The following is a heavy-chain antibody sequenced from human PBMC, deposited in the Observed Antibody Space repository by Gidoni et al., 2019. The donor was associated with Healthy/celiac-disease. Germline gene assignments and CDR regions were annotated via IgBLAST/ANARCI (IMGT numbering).Heavy chain of an antibody. Sequence: EVQLVESGGGLVKPGGSLRLSCAASGFTFSSYSMNWVRQAPGKGLEWVSSISSSSSYIYYADSVKGRFTISRDNAKNSLYLQMNSLRAEDTAVYYCASVRRDGYNPIDYWGQGTLVTVSS. V-gene: IGHV3-21*01. J-gene: IGHJ4*02. CDR3: ASVRRDGYNPIDY. CDR2: ISSSSSYI. D-gene: IGHD5-12*01. CDR1: GFTFSSYS.